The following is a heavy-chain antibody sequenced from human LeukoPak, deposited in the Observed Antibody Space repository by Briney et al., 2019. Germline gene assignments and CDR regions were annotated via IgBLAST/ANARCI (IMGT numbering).Heavy chain of an antibody. CDR3: ARGPFPYYGMDV. Sequence: GGSLRLSCAASGFTFSSYSMNWVRQAPGKGLEWVAVIWYDGSNKYYADSVKGRFTISRDNSKNTLYLQMNSLRAEDTAVYYCARGPFPYYGMDVWGQGTTVTVSS. V-gene: IGHV3-33*08. CDR1: GFTFSSYS. J-gene: IGHJ6*02. CDR2: IWYDGSNK.